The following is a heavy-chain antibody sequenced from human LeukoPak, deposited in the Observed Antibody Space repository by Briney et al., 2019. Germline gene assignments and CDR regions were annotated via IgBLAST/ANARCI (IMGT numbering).Heavy chain of an antibody. CDR3: ARGSTYYYDSSGYYYRQDYYYYYMTS. D-gene: IGHD3-22*01. Sequence: SETLSLTCAVYGGSFSGYYWSWIRQPPGKGLEWIGEINHSGSTNYNPSLKSRVTISVDTSKNQFSLKLNSVPAADTAVYYCARGSTYYYDSSGYYYRQDYYYYYMTSGAKGPRSPSP. CDR2: INHSGST. CDR1: GGSFSGYY. J-gene: IGHJ6*03. V-gene: IGHV4-34*01.